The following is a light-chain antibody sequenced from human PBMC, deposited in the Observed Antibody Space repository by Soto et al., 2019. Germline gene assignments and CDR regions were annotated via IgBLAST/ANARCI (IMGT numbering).Light chain of an antibody. Sequence: QSVGTQPPSASVTPGQRVTISCSGSSSNIGSNTVNCYQQLPGTAPKLLMYSNNQRPSGVPDRFSGSKSGTSASLTISGLQSEDEADYYCAAWDDSLNGYVFGTGTKVTVL. CDR2: SNN. CDR1: SSNIGSNT. J-gene: IGLJ1*01. CDR3: AAWDDSLNGYV. V-gene: IGLV1-44*01.